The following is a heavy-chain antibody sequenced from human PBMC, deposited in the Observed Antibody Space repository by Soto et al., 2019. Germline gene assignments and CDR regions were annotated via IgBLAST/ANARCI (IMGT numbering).Heavy chain of an antibody. CDR3: ARVHRYCSGGSCMIPLDY. Sequence: ASVKVSCKASGYTFTSYYMHWVRHAPGQGLEWMGIINPSGGSTSYAQKFQGRVTMTRDTSTSTVYMELSSLRSEDTAVYYCARVHRYCSGGSCMIPLDYWGQGTLVTVSS. V-gene: IGHV1-46*03. D-gene: IGHD2-15*01. CDR2: INPSGGST. J-gene: IGHJ4*02. CDR1: GYTFTSYY.